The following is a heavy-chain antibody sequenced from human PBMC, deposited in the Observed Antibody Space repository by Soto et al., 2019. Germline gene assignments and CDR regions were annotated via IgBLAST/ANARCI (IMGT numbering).Heavy chain of an antibody. CDR1: GFTFSSYA. CDR2: ISGSGGST. D-gene: IGHD2-21*02. Sequence: PGGSLRLSCAASGFTFSSYAMSWVRQAPGKGLEWVSAISGSGGSTYYADSVKGRFTISRDNSKNTLYLQMNSLRAEDTAVYYCAKDTYCGGDCYRNNWFDPWGQGTLVTVSS. J-gene: IGHJ5*02. V-gene: IGHV3-23*01. CDR3: AKDTYCGGDCYRNNWFDP.